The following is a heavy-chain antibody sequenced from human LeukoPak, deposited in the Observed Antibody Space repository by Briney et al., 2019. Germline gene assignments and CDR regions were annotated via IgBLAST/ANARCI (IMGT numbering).Heavy chain of an antibody. Sequence: ASVKVSCKASGYTFTSYDINWVRQATGQGLEWMGWMNPNSGNTGYAQKFQGRVTMTRNTSISTAYMELSSLRSEDTAVYYCARANHYDILTGYLYYYYGMDVWAKGPRSPSP. CDR2: MNPNSGNT. CDR1: GYTFTSYD. V-gene: IGHV1-8*01. J-gene: IGHJ6*02. CDR3: ARANHYDILTGYLYYYYGMDV. D-gene: IGHD3-9*01.